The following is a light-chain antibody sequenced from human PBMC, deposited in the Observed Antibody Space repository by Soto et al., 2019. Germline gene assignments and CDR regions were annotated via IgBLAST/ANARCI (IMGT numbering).Light chain of an antibody. J-gene: IGKJ1*01. V-gene: IGKV3-20*01. CDR2: VAS. Sequence: EIVLTQSPGTLSLSPGERATLSCRASQTVGSSYLAWYQQKPGQAPRLLIYVASSRATGIPDRYSGSEFGTYFSLNITRLAINDVSVYYCQQYGRSPRWTFGQGTKVEIK. CDR1: QTVGSSY. CDR3: QQYGRSPRWT.